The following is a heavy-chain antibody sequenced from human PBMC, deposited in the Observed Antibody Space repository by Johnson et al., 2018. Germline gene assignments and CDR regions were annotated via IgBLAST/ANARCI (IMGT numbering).Heavy chain of an antibody. J-gene: IGHJ6*02. CDR1: GYTFTSYD. CDR2: MNPNSGNP. V-gene: IGHV1-8*01. Sequence: QVQLVQSGAEVKKPGASVKVSCKASGYTFTSYDINWVRQATGQGLEWMGWMNPNSGNPGYAQKFQGRVTMTRNTSISTAYMELGSLRSEDTAVYYCARRYCSSTSCRMDVWGQGTTVTVSS. CDR3: ARRYCSSTSCRMDV. D-gene: IGHD2-2*01.